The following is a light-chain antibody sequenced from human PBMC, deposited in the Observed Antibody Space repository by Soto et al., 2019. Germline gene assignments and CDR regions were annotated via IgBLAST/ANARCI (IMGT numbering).Light chain of an antibody. Sequence: EIVLTQSPATLSLSPGERANLSCRASQSVGDVLAWYQQIPGHAPRLLIYDASSRATGIPARFSGSGSGTDFTLSISSLEPEDFAVYYCQQRDDWPLTFGGGTRWIS. V-gene: IGKV3-11*01. CDR3: QQRDDWPLT. CDR2: DAS. J-gene: IGKJ4*01. CDR1: QSVGDV.